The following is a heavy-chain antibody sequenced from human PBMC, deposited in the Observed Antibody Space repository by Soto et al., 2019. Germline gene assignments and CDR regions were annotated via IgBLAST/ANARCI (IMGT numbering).Heavy chain of an antibody. V-gene: IGHV1-46*01. CDR1: GYTFTSYN. CDR3: AKVGGYEVIGVTYYYYGMDV. D-gene: IGHD3-22*01. Sequence: ASVKVSXKASGYTFTSYNIHWVRQSPGQGLEWMGMINPSGGSTSYAQKFQGRVTMLRDTSTSTAYMELNSLRAEDTAVYYCAKVGGYEVIGVTYYYYGMDVWGQGTTVTVSS. J-gene: IGHJ6*02. CDR2: INPSGGST.